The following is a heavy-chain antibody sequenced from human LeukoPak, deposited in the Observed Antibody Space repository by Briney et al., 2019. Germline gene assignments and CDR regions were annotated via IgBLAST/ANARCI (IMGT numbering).Heavy chain of an antibody. CDR2: IYPGDSDT. V-gene: IGHV5-51*01. Sequence: GESLKISCKASGYTFITYWIGWVRQMPGKGLEWMGIIYPGDSDTRYSPSFQGQVTISADKSISTAYLQWRSLKASDTAMYYCARRMYQPLVNFEYWGQGTLVTVSS. CDR3: ARRMYQPLVNFEY. J-gene: IGHJ4*02. CDR1: GYTFITYW. D-gene: IGHD2-2*01.